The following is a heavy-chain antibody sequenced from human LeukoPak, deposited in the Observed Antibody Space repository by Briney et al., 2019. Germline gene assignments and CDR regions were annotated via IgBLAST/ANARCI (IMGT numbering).Heavy chain of an antibody. D-gene: IGHD2-8*02. V-gene: IGHV4-61*02. CDR2: VYTRGTT. CDR3: ARGYWFYFDY. CDR1: GISISSGSYY. Sequence: SETLSLTCTVSGISISSGSYYWSWIRQPAGKGLEWIGRVYTRGTTSYNPSLKSRVTISVDTSKNQFSLRLSSVTAADTAVYYCARGYWFYFDYWGQGTLVTVSS. J-gene: IGHJ4*02.